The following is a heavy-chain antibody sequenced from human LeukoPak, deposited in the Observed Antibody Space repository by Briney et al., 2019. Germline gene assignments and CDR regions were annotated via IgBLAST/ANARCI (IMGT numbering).Heavy chain of an antibody. V-gene: IGHV4-34*01. CDR3: ARGAT. Sequence: SETLSLTCAVYADSSSVYYWHWFRQPPGKGLEWVGEINHRGSTHYNPSLRSRVMISADKSKNQFSLKVISVTAADTAVYYCARGATWGQGTLVTVSS. CDR2: INHRGST. J-gene: IGHJ4*02. CDR1: ADSSSVYY.